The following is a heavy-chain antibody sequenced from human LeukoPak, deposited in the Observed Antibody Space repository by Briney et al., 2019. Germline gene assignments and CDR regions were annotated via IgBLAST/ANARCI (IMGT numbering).Heavy chain of an antibody. CDR3: AKDGDYGDYNFFDY. J-gene: IGHJ4*02. V-gene: IGHV3-23*01. CDR2: ISTSGGST. Sequence: PGGSLRLSCAASGFTFSSHAMSWVRQAPGKGLEWVSAISTSGGSTYYADSVKGRFTISRDNSKNTLYLQMNSLRAEDTAVYYCAKDGDYGDYNFFDYWGQGTLVTVSS. CDR1: GFTFSSHA. D-gene: IGHD4-17*01.